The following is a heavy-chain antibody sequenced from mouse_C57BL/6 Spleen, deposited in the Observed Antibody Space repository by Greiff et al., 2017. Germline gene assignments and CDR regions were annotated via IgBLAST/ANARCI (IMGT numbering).Heavy chain of an antibody. J-gene: IGHJ3*01. V-gene: IGHV1-72*01. CDR1: GYTFTSYW. CDR2: IDPNSGGT. Sequence: QVQLQQPGAELVKPGASVKLSCKASGYTFTSYWMHWVKQRPGRGLEWIGRIDPNSGGTKYNEKFKSKATLTVDKPSSTAYVQLSSLTSEDSAVYYCASPYYDYDGFAYWGQGTLVTVSA. D-gene: IGHD2-4*01. CDR3: ASPYYDYDGFAY.